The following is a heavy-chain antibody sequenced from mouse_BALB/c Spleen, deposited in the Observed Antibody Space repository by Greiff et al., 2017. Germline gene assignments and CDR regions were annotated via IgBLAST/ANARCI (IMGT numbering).Heavy chain of an antibody. CDR2: IYPYKGGT. CDR3: ARCDGYPYSYAMDY. Sequence: VQLQQSGAELAKPGASVKISCKASGYTFTDYNMHWVKQSHGKSLEWIGYIYPYKGGTGYNQKFKSKATLTVDHSSITAYMELRSLTSEDSAVYFCARCDGYPYSYAMDYWGQGTSVTVSS. CDR1: GYTFTDYN. J-gene: IGHJ4*01. D-gene: IGHD2-3*01. V-gene: IGHV1S29*02.